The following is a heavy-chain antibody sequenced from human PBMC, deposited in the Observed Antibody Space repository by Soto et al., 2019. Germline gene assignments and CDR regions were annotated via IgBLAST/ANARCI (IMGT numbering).Heavy chain of an antibody. V-gene: IGHV4-59*01. CDR3: ASYRGAFYFDS. Sequence: PXATLSLTCSVSGRSMSSNYWSWIRQSPDKGLEWLGYVFYGGTDYNPSLEGRVSMSVETPKSQFSLKLTSVTAADTAVYYCASYRGAFYFDSWGQGIQVTVSS. D-gene: IGHD4-4*01. J-gene: IGHJ4*02. CDR1: GRSMSSNY. CDR2: VFYGGT.